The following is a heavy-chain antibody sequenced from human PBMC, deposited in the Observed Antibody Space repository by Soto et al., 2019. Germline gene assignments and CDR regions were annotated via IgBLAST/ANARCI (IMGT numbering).Heavy chain of an antibody. CDR2: FDPEDGET. V-gene: IGHV1-24*01. CDR3: ATAELELLNYYFDY. D-gene: IGHD1-7*01. J-gene: IGHJ4*02. Sequence: ASVKVSCKVSGYTLTELSMHWVRQAPGKGLEWMGGFDPEDGETIYAQKFQGRVTMTEDTSTDTAYMELSSLRSEDTAVYYCATAELELLNYYFDYWGQGTLVPSPQ. CDR1: GYTLTELS.